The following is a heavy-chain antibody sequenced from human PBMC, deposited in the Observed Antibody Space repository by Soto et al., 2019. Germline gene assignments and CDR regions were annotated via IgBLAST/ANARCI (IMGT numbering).Heavy chain of an antibody. J-gene: IGHJ4*02. D-gene: IGHD6-19*01. Sequence: SETLSLTCTVSGGSISSYYWSWIRQPPGKGLEWIGYIHYSGSTNYNPSLKSRVTISLDASKNEFSLSLRSVTAADTAVYYCAKGGWYEDHWGQGTLVTVSS. V-gene: IGHV4-59*08. CDR2: IHYSGST. CDR1: GGSISSYY. CDR3: AKGGWYEDH.